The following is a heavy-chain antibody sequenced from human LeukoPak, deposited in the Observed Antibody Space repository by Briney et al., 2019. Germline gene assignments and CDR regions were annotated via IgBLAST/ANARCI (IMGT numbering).Heavy chain of an antibody. Sequence: GGSLRLSYAASGFYFRDHWMDWVRQAPGKGLEWVGHIKTDGSETYYLDSLKGRISISRDNTNNALYLQMNSLRVEDTAVYAKGAGLSGSWPFDYWGQGTLVTVSS. CDR1: GFYFRDHW. CDR2: IKTDGSET. V-gene: IGHV3-7*03. CDR3: GAGLSGSWPFDY. D-gene: IGHD6-25*01. J-gene: IGHJ4*02.